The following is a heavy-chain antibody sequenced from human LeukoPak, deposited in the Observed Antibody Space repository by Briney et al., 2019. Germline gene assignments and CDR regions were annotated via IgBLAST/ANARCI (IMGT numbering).Heavy chain of an antibody. CDR1: GYTFTSYF. CDR3: ARAEFIRRYFDY. D-gene: IGHD3-10*01. V-gene: IGHV1-46*01. J-gene: IGHJ4*02. Sequence: GASVKVSCKASGYTFTSYFMHWVRQAPGQGLEWMGIINPSGGSTSYAQKFQGRVTMTRDTSTSTVYMELSSLRSEDTAVYYCARAEFIRRYFDYWGQGTLVTVSS. CDR2: INPSGGST.